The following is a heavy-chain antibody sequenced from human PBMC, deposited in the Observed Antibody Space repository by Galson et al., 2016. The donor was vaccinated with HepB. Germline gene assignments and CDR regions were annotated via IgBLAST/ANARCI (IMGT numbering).Heavy chain of an antibody. CDR1: GGSISSYF. CDR3: ARDIGGSGSNLAFDI. J-gene: IGHJ3*02. D-gene: IGHD6-19*01. CDR2: IYNSGST. Sequence: SETLSLTCTVSGGSISSYFWTWIRQPPGKGLEWIGYIYNSGSTNYNHSLKTPVTISVDTSKNQFSLKLSSVTAADTAVYYCARDIGGSGSNLAFDIWGQGTMVTVSS. V-gene: IGHV4-59*01.